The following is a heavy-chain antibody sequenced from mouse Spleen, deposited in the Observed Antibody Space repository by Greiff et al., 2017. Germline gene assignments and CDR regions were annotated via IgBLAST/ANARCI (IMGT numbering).Heavy chain of an antibody. CDR1: GYTFTSYG. D-gene: IGHD1-2*01. Sequence: QVQLQQSGAELARPGASVKLSCKASGYTFTSYGISWVKQRTGQGLEWIGEIYPRSGNTYYNEKFKGKATLTADKSSSTAYMELRSLTSEDSAVYFCARPLLRYWYFDVWGAGTTVTVSS. J-gene: IGHJ1*01. CDR2: IYPRSGNT. CDR3: ARPLLRYWYFDV. V-gene: IGHV1-81*01.